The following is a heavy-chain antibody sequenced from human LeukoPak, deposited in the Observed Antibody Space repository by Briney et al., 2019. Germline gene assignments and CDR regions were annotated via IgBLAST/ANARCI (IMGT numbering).Heavy chain of an antibody. J-gene: IGHJ4*02. Sequence: GASVKVSCKASGYTFTRYGMSWVRQAPGQGLEWMGWISGSSGNTNYAQKLQGRVTMTTDTSTGTAYMELRSLRSDDTAVYYCARSGRGTYYYFDYWGQGTLVTVSS. CDR2: ISGSSGNT. CDR3: ARSGRGTYYYFDY. V-gene: IGHV1-18*01. D-gene: IGHD1-26*01. CDR1: GYTFTRYG.